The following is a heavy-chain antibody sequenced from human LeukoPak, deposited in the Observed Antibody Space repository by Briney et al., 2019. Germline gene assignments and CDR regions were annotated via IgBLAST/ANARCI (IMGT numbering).Heavy chain of an antibody. CDR1: GYSISSGYY. Sequence: SETLSLTCTVSGYSISSGYYWGWIRQTPGKGLEWVGTIYHSGSTYYNPSLQSRVTMSVDTSKNRFSLRLKSVNAADTAIYYCARRDYGDYVEYWGQGTLITVSS. CDR3: ARRDYGDYVEY. CDR2: IYHSGST. V-gene: IGHV4-38-2*02. J-gene: IGHJ4*02. D-gene: IGHD4-17*01.